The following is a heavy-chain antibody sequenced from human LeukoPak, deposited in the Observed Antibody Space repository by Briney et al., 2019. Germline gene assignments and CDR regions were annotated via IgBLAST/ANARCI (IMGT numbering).Heavy chain of an antibody. CDR2: VNNDGSGT. D-gene: IGHD1-7*01. CDR3: ARGGWGTAIDY. CDR1: GFSFSGYW. J-gene: IGHJ4*02. Sequence: PGGSLRLSCAASGFSFSGYWMHWVRQAPGKGLVWVSHVNNDGSGTTYADSVKGRFTISRDNAKNTVDPQMNSLRAEDTAVYYCARGGWGTAIDYLGQGTLVTVSS. V-gene: IGHV3-74*01.